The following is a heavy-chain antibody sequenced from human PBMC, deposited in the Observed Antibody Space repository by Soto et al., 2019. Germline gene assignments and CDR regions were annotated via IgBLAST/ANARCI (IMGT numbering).Heavy chain of an antibody. D-gene: IGHD3-3*01. CDR2: ISGSGGST. CDR1: GFTFSSYA. CDR3: AKCFNWKKYYDFWSGYYMRY. V-gene: IGHV3-23*01. Sequence: GGSLRLSCAASGFTFSSYAMIWVRQAPGKGLEWVSAISGSGGSTYYADSVKGRFTISRDNSKNTLYLQMNSLRAEDTAVYYCAKCFNWKKYYDFWSGYYMRYWGQGTLVTVSS. J-gene: IGHJ4*02.